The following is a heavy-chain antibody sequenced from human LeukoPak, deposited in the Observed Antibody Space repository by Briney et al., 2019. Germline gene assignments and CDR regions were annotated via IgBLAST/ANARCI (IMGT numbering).Heavy chain of an antibody. Sequence: PSETLSLTCTVSGGSLSSSSHYWAWIRQPPGTGLEWIANIYYSGNTYYNPSLKSRVTISLDVSKNHFSLRVGSLTAADTAVYYSAGLVVPGHFDPWGQGTLVTVSS. CDR3: AGLVVPGHFDP. D-gene: IGHD2-2*01. CDR1: GGSLSSSSHY. CDR2: IYYSGNT. V-gene: IGHV4-39*07. J-gene: IGHJ5*02.